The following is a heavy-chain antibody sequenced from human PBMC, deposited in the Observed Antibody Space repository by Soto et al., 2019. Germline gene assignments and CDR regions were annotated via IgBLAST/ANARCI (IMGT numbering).Heavy chain of an antibody. J-gene: IGHJ6*03. Sequence: EVQLVESGGGVVQPGGSLRLSCAASGFTVSSKYMSWVRQPPGKGPEWVALINRGGNTYYAESVKGRFTISRDSSKNTLDLQLKSLRAGDTAVYYCSRDDVCWGGGRCYGVPMDVWGKGATVTVPS. CDR1: GFTVSSKY. D-gene: IGHD2-15*01. V-gene: IGHV3-66*01. CDR3: SRDDVCWGGGRCYGVPMDV. CDR2: INRGGNT.